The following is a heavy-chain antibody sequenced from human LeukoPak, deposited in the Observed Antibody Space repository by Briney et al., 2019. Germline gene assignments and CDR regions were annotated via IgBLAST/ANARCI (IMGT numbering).Heavy chain of an antibody. CDR1: GFTFSSYS. J-gene: IGHJ6*04. Sequence: GGSLRLSCAASGFTFSSYSMNWVRQAPGKGLEWVSSISSSSYIYYADSVKGRFTISRDNAKNSLYLQMNSLRAEDTAVYYCARVERFCLDVWAKGPRSPSPQ. CDR2: ISSSSYI. V-gene: IGHV3-21*01. D-gene: IGHD1-1*01. CDR3: ARVERFCLDV.